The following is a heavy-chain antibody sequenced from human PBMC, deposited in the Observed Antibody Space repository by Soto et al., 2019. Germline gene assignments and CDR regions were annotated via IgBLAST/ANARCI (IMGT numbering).Heavy chain of an antibody. V-gene: IGHV1-24*01. CDR1: GYTLTELS. J-gene: IGHJ6*02. CDR3: ATQSSMITFGGVIAAGNYYYGMDV. Sequence: GASVKVSCKVSGYTLTELSMHWVRQAPGKGLVWMGGFDPEDGETIYAQKFQGRVTMTEDTSTDTAYMELSSLRSEDTAVYYCATQSSMITFGGVIAAGNYYYGMDVWGQGTTITVSS. CDR2: FDPEDGET. D-gene: IGHD3-16*02.